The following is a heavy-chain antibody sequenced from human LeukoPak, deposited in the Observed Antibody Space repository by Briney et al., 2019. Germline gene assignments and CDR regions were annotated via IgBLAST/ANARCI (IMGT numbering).Heavy chain of an antibody. Sequence: QPGGSLRLSCAASGFTLNKHAMSGVPPTPRKRVEWVSTTIDSGASTYYADSVQGRFTISRDNSKDTLFVQMNNLRAEDTALSFCARGGAARWGTFDVWGQGTMVTVSS. CDR1: GFTLNKHA. J-gene: IGHJ3*01. CDR2: TIDSGAST. V-gene: IGHV3-23*01. CDR3: ARGGAARWGTFDV. D-gene: IGHD3-16*01.